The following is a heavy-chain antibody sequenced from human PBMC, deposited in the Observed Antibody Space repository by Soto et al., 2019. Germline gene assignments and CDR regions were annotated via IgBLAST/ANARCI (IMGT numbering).Heavy chain of an antibody. Sequence: SETLSLTCTVSGGSISSGGYYWSWIRQHPGKGLEWIGYIYYIGGTYYNPSLKSRVTISVDTSKNQFSLKLSSVTAADTAVYYCTRVYRGGYDNNWFDPWGQGTLVTVSS. J-gene: IGHJ5*02. D-gene: IGHD5-12*01. V-gene: IGHV4-31*03. CDR3: TRVYRGGYDNNWFDP. CDR2: IYYIGGT. CDR1: GGSISSGGYY.